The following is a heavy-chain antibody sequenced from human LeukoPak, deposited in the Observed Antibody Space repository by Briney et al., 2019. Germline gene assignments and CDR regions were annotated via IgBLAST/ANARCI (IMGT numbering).Heavy chain of an antibody. CDR2: IYYSGTT. CDR3: ARGGSYFVY. Sequence: SETLSLTCTVSGDSISGYYWSWIRQPPGKGLEWIGNIYYSGTTYYDPSLRSRVNMSLDASKNQFSLRLSSVTAADTAVYYCARGGSYFVYWGQGTLVTVSS. D-gene: IGHD1-26*01. J-gene: IGHJ4*02. CDR1: GDSISGYY. V-gene: IGHV4-59*01.